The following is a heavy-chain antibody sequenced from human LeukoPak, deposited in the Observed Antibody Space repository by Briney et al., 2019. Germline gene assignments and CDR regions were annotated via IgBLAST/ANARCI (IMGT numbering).Heavy chain of an antibody. CDR2: ISAYNGNT. CDR1: GYTFTGYY. V-gene: IGHV1-18*04. J-gene: IGHJ4*02. Sequence: ASVKVSCKASGYTFTGYYMHWVRQAPGQGLEWMGWISAYNGNTNYAQKLQGRVTMTTDTSTSTAYMELRSLRSDDTAVYYCARGGVLRYFDWLSLDYWGQGTLVTVSS. D-gene: IGHD3-9*01. CDR3: ARGGVLRYFDWLSLDY.